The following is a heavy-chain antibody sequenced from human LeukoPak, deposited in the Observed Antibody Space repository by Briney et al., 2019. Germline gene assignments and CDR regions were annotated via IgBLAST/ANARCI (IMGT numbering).Heavy chain of an antibody. Sequence: PSETLSLTCTVSGGSISSYYWSWIRQPPGKGLEWIGYIYYSGSTNYNPSLKSRVTISVDTSKNQFSLKLSSVTAADTAVYYCARQSYYDFWSGYSSPFDYWGQGTLVTVSS. CDR3: ARQSYYDFWSGYSSPFDY. V-gene: IGHV4-59*01. CDR1: GGSISSYY. D-gene: IGHD3-3*01. CDR2: IYYSGST. J-gene: IGHJ4*02.